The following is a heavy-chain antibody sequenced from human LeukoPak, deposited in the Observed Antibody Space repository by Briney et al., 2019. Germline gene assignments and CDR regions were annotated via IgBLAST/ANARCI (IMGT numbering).Heavy chain of an antibody. V-gene: IGHV3-48*02. J-gene: IGHJ3*02. CDR2: ISSSSSTI. D-gene: IGHD4-23*01. CDR3: ARDTLEYSNSPDALDI. CDR1: GFTFSSYS. Sequence: PGGSPRLSCAASGFTFSSYSMNWVRQAPGKGLEWVSYISSSSSTIYYADSVKGRFTISRDNAKNSLYMQMESLRDEDTAIYYCARDTLEYSNSPDALDIWGQGTMVTVSS.